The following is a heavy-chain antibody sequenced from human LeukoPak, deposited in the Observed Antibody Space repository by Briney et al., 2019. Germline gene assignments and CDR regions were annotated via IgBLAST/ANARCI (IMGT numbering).Heavy chain of an antibody. Sequence: SVKVSCKASGGTFRNLAISWVRQAPGQGLEWMGGIIPIFGTTNCAQKFQGRVTITADESTSTAYMELSSLRSEDTAMYYCAANGYCGSDCYYYFDYWGQGALVTVSS. V-gene: IGHV1-69*13. D-gene: IGHD2-21*02. CDR1: GGTFRNLA. CDR3: AANGYCGSDCYYYFDY. CDR2: IIPIFGTT. J-gene: IGHJ4*02.